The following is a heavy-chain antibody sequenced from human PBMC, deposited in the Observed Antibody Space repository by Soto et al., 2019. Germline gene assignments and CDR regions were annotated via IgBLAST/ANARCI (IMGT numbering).Heavy chain of an antibody. D-gene: IGHD2-15*01. CDR1: GDSISRGYY. CDR2: IYHSGTT. Sequence: SETLSLTCAVSGDSISRGYYWPWIRQPPGKGLEYIGSIYHSGTTYYNPSLMSRVTISVDTSKNQFSLNLRSVTAADSAVYYCARTDNVDYYQHFGQGTMVTVYS. CDR3: ARTDNVDYYQH. V-gene: IGHV4-38-2*01. J-gene: IGHJ1*01.